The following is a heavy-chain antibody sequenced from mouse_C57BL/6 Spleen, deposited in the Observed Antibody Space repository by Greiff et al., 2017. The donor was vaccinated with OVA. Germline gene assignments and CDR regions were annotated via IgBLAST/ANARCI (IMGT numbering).Heavy chain of an antibody. CDR3: ASHIYYGNFFDY. V-gene: IGHV5-6*01. CDR1: GFTFSSYG. CDR2: ISSGGSYT. D-gene: IGHD2-1*01. Sequence: VQLKESGGDLVKPGGSLKLSCAASGFTFSSYGMSWVRQTPDKRLEWVATISSGGSYTYYPDSVKGRFTISRDNAKNTLYLQMSSLKSEDTAMYYCASHIYYGNFFDYWGQGTTLTVSS. J-gene: IGHJ2*01.